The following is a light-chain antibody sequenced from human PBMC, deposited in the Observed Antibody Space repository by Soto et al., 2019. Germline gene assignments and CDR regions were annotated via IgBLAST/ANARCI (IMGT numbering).Light chain of an antibody. Sequence: EIVMTQSPATLSVSPGERATLSCRASQSVSSNLACYQQKPGQPPRLLIYGASTRATSIPARFSGSGSGTEFTPTIISLQSEDFAVYYCQQYNNWPPWTFGQGTKVEIK. CDR1: QSVSSN. V-gene: IGKV3-15*01. J-gene: IGKJ1*01. CDR3: QQYNNWPPWT. CDR2: GAS.